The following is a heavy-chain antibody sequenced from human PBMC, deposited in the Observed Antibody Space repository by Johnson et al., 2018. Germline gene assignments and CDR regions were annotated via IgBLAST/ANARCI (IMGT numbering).Heavy chain of an antibody. CDR3: AKHRGDGYFQDAFEI. CDR2: VYYSGST. J-gene: IGHJ3*02. CDR1: GASISSSSFY. Sequence: QLREGGPGLVKPSEILSLSCTVSGASISSSSFYWGWIRQPPGKGLEWIGSVYYSGSTYYNPSLQSRVTISVDMSMNQVSLKLTSVTAADPAVYYCAKHRGDGYFQDAFEIWGLGTTVTVSS. D-gene: IGHD4-17*01. V-gene: IGHV4-39*01.